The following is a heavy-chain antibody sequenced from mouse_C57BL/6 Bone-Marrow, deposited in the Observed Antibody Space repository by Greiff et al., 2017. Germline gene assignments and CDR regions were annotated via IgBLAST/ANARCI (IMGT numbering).Heavy chain of an antibody. CDR2: ISNLAYSI. J-gene: IGHJ1*03. V-gene: IGHV5-15*01. Sequence: EVKLMESGGGLVQPGGSLKLSCAASGFTFSDYGMAWVRQAPRKGPEWVAFISNLAYSIYYADTVTGRFTISSENAKNTLYLEMSSLRSEDTAMYCCARGVYYRYFDVWGTGTTVTVSS. CDR3: ARGVYYRYFDV. CDR1: GFTFSDYG.